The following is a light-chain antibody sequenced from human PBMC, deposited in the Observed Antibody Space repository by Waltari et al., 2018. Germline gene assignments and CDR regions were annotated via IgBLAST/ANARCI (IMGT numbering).Light chain of an antibody. V-gene: IGLV3-1*01. CDR1: ILGNKY. J-gene: IGLJ3*02. CDR2: QDT. Sequence: SYELTQPPSVSVSPGQTASITCSGDILGNKYASWYQQKPGQSPLLVIYQDTKRPSEIPARFSASKSPNAATLPIPGTQAMDEADYYCQALGTGAWVFGGGTKLTVL. CDR3: QALGTGAWV.